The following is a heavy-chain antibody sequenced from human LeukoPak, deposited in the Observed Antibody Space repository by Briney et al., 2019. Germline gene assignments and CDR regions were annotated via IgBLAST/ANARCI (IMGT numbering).Heavy chain of an antibody. J-gene: IGHJ4*02. V-gene: IGHV3-7*01. Sequence: GGSLRLSCEASGLIFSAAWLTWLRQAAGKGLEWVATVKNDGSDKYYVDSVKGRFTLSRDNAKNLVYLQMNSLRVEDTAVYYCVNLGYSDGGQGTLVTVSS. CDR3: VNLGYSD. D-gene: IGHD5-12*01. CDR1: GLIFSAAW. CDR2: VKNDGSDK.